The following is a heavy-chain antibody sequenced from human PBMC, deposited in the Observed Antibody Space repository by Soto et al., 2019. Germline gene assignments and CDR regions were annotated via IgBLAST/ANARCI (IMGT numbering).Heavy chain of an antibody. Sequence: PGGSLRLSCAASGFTFSYYYMSWIRQAPGKGLEWVSYISSSGSTIYYADSVKGRLTISRDNAKNSLYLQMNSLRAEDTAVHYCARNPYPDTVTTYYYYYMDVWGKGTTVTVSS. J-gene: IGHJ6*03. CDR2: ISSSGSTI. CDR3: ARNPYPDTVTTYYYYYMDV. V-gene: IGHV3-11*01. CDR1: GFTFSYYY. D-gene: IGHD4-4*01.